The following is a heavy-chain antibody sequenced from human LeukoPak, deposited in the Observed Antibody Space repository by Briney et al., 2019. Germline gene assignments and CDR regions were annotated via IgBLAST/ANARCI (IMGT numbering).Heavy chain of an antibody. D-gene: IGHD3-10*01. CDR2: IYHSGST. CDR1: GGSISSSNW. CDR3: ARAGLLWFGELTP. V-gene: IGHV4-4*02. Sequence: SETLSLTCAVSGGSISSSNWWSWVRQPPGKGLEWIGEIYHSGSTNYNPSLKSRVTISVDKSKNQFSLKLSSVTAADTAVYYCARAGLLWFGELTPWGQGTLVTVSS. J-gene: IGHJ5*02.